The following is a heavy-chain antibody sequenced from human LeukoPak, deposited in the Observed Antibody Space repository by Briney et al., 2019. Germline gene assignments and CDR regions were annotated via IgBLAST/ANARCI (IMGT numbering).Heavy chain of an antibody. CDR3: ARAIQFQLLKGYFDY. D-gene: IGHD2-2*01. V-gene: IGHV3-53*01. CDR2: IYVAGSA. J-gene: IGHJ4*02. Sequence: PGGSLRLSCVDSGFTFTNYGMSWVRQAPGKGLEWVSTIYVAGSAYYADFLKGRFTISRDNSKNTVYLQMNSLRAEDTAVYYCARAIQFQLLKGYFDYWGQGALVTVSS. CDR1: GFTFTNYG.